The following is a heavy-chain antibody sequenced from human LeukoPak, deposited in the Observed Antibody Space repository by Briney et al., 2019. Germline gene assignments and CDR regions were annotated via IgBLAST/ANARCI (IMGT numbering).Heavy chain of an antibody. CDR1: GFTFSSYA. CDR2: ISGSGGST. Sequence: PGGSLRLSCAASGFTFSSYAMSWVRQAPGKGLEWVSAISGSGGSTYYGDSVKGRFTISRDNSKNTLYLQVDSLRAEDTAVYYCAKVRQQLLQGLAAFDTRGQGTMVTVSS. J-gene: IGHJ3*02. CDR3: AKVRQQLLQGLAAFDT. V-gene: IGHV3-23*01. D-gene: IGHD6-13*01.